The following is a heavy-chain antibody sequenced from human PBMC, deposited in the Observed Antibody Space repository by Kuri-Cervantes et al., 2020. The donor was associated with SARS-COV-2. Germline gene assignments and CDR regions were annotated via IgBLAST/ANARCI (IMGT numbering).Heavy chain of an antibody. CDR2: IWYDGSNK. Sequence: LTCAASGFTFSSYGMHWVRQAPGKGLEWVAVIWYDGSNKYYADSVKGRFTISRDNSKNTLYLQMNSLRDEDTAVYYCVRVSPSPLRFLEWLFIGYWGQGTLVTVSS. CDR3: VRVSPSPLRFLEWLFIGY. CDR1: GFTFSSYG. D-gene: IGHD3-3*01. J-gene: IGHJ4*02. V-gene: IGHV3-33*01.